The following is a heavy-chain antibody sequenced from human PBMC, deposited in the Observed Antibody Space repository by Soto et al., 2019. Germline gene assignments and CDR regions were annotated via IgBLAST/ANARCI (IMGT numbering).Heavy chain of an antibody. D-gene: IGHD5-12*01. V-gene: IGHV4-59*03. CDR3: AISRDGYIFDF. CDR1: GDSPSTYW. CDR2: ISYSGSS. J-gene: IGHJ4*02. Sequence: PSETLSLTCTVSGDSPSTYWWSWFRQPPGKGLEWLAYISYSGSSNYNPSLKSRATISVGTSKKQFSLNLTSVTAADTAVYYCAISRDGYIFDFWGRGTLVTVSS.